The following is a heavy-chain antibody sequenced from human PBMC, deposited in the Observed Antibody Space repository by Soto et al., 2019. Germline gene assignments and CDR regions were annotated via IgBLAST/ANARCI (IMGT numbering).Heavy chain of an antibody. D-gene: IGHD3-3*01. J-gene: IGHJ4*02. Sequence: EVQLLESGGGLVQPGGSLRLSRAVSGFTFSSYAMSWVRQAPGKGLEWVSAISNSGASTYYADSVKGRFTISRDNSKNKLYLQMNSLRAEDTAVYYCAKGHGIFGVVIPSDYWGQGTLVTVSS. V-gene: IGHV3-23*01. CDR3: AKGHGIFGVVIPSDY. CDR1: GFTFSSYA. CDR2: ISNSGAST.